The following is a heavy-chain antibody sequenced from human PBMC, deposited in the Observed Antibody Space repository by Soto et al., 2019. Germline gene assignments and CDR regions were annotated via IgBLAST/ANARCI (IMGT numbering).Heavy chain of an antibody. CDR2: INPSGYIT. V-gene: IGHV3-23*01. D-gene: IGHD3-16*01. CDR1: GLTFSRYA. J-gene: IGHJ4*02. Sequence: EEQLLESGGGLVQPGGSLRLSCAASGLTFSRYAMSWVRQAPGKGLEWVSIINPSGYITYYGDSVQGRFTISRDNSKNTLSLQMNTLRPEDTAVYYCAKSLRPSALITYSFDYRGQGTLVTVSS. CDR3: AKSLRPSALITYSFDY.